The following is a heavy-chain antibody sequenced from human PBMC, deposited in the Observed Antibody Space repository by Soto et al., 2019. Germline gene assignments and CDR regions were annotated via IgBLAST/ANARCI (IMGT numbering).Heavy chain of an antibody. CDR3: ARHDYGDYRSIAY. V-gene: IGHV4-59*08. J-gene: IGHJ4*02. CDR2: IYYSGST. D-gene: IGHD4-17*01. CDR1: GGSISSYY. Sequence: SETLSLTCTVSGGSISSYYWSWIRQPPGKGLEWIGYIYYSGSTNYNPSLKSRVTISVDTSKNQFSLKLSSVTAADTAVYYCARHDYGDYRSIAYWGQGTLVPVSS.